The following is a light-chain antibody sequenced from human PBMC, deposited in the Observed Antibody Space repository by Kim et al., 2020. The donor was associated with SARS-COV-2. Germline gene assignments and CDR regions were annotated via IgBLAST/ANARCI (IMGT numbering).Light chain of an antibody. Sequence: QSALTQPRSVSGSPGQSVTISCTGTSSDVGGYNYVSWYQQHPGKATKLMIYDVSKRPSGVPDRFSGSKSGNTASLTISGLQAEDEADYYCCSYAGSYWVFGGGTQLTVL. CDR1: SSDVGGYNY. CDR2: DVS. V-gene: IGLV2-11*01. J-gene: IGLJ3*02. CDR3: CSYAGSYWV.